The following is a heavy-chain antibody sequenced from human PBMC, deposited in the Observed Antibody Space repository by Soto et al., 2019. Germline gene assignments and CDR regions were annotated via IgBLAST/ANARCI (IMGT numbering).Heavy chain of an antibody. Sequence: ASVKVSCKASGYTFTGYYMHWVRQAPGQGLEWMGWINPNSGGTNYAQKFQGWVTMTRDTSISTAYMELSRLRSDDTAVYYCARDRGYSGYDFGYYYGMDVWGQGTTVTVS. CDR3: ARDRGYSGYDFGYYYGMDV. CDR1: GYTFTGYY. V-gene: IGHV1-2*04. D-gene: IGHD5-12*01. J-gene: IGHJ6*02. CDR2: INPNSGGT.